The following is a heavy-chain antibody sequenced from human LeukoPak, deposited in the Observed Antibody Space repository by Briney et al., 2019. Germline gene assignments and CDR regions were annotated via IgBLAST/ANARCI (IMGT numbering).Heavy chain of an antibody. V-gene: IGHV4-39*01. J-gene: IGHJ4*02. CDR2: MYYSGST. CDR3: ARIHHLSSTIIAVRGPDY. D-gene: IGHD6-19*01. CDR1: GGSMSSSTYY. Sequence: SETLSLACTVSGGSMSSSTYYWAWIRQPPGKGLEWIGSMYYSGSTYYHPSLKSRFTISVYTSKNQFSLMLISVTAADTAVYYCARIHHLSSTIIAVRGPDYWGQGTLVTVSS.